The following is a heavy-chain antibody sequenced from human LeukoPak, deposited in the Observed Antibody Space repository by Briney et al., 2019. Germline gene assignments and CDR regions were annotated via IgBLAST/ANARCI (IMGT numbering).Heavy chain of an antibody. J-gene: IGHJ4*02. Sequence: SETLSLTCAVSGYSISSGYYWGWIRQPPGKGLEWIGSIYYSGSTYYNPSLKSRVTISVDTSKNQFSLKLSSVTAADTAVYYCATPRRGDSSGYYYLVDWGQGTLVTVSS. V-gene: IGHV4-38-2*01. CDR2: IYYSGST. D-gene: IGHD3-22*01. CDR1: GYSISSGYY. CDR3: ATPRRGDSSGYYYLVD.